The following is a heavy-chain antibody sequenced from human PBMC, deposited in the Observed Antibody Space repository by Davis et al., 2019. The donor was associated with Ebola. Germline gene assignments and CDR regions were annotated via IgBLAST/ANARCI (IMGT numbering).Heavy chain of an antibody. J-gene: IGHJ4*02. Sequence: GESLKISCAVSGFTFSSYWMSWVRQAPGKGLEWVANIKQDGSEIHYVDSVKGRFTISRDNTKNTLYLQMNSLRAEDTAVYYCAKYSSRSPRGYWGQGTLVTVSS. CDR3: AKYSSRSPRGY. CDR2: IKQDGSEI. CDR1: GFTFSSYW. D-gene: IGHD6-13*01. V-gene: IGHV3-7*01.